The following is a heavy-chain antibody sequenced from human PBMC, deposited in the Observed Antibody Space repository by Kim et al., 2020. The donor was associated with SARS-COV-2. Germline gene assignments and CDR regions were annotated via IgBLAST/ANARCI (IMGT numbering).Heavy chain of an antibody. V-gene: IGHV4-59*08. D-gene: IGHD3-3*01. CDR3: VRQGVEGQYYDFWTGYQDGFDI. Sequence: SETLSLTCTVSGGSISSYYWSWIRQPPGKGLEWIGYIYYSGSTNYNPSLKSRVSISVHTSKNQFSLKLSSVTAADTAVYYCVRQGVEGQYYDFWTGYQDGFDIWGQGTMVTVSS. CDR2: IYYSGST. J-gene: IGHJ3*02. CDR1: GGSISSYY.